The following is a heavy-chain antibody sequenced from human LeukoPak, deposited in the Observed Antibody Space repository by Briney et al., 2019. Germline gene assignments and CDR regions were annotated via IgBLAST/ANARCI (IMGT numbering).Heavy chain of an antibody. CDR1: GGSISSGGYY. J-gene: IGHJ5*02. Sequence: SETLSLTCTVSGGSISSGGYYWSWIRQHPGKGLEWIGCIYYSGSTYYNPSLKSRVTISVDTSKNQFSLKLSSVTAADTTVYYCARVSHDYGDYWFDPWGQGTLVTVSS. CDR3: ARVSHDYGDYWFDP. CDR2: IYYSGST. D-gene: IGHD4-17*01. V-gene: IGHV4-31*03.